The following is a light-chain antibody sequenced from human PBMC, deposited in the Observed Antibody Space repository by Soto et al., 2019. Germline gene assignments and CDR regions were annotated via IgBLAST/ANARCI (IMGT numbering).Light chain of an antibody. J-gene: IGKJ3*01. CDR1: ESSSNY. CDR3: QQTYGPFT. V-gene: IGKV1-39*01. CDR2: AAS. Sequence: DFKLTQSPPSLSASVGDRVTISCRASESSSNYLNWYQQRPGKAPKLLIYAASTLQSGVPSRFSGSGSGTDFTLTINSLQPEDFGTYYCQQTYGPFTFGPGTKVDIK.